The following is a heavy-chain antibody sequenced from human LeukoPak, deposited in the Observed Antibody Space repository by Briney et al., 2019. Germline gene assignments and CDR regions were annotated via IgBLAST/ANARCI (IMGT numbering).Heavy chain of an antibody. CDR1: GGTFSSYA. CDR2: IIPIFGPA. Sequence: SVKVSCKASGGTFSSYAISWVRQAPGQGLEWMGGIIPIFGPANYAQKFQGRVTITADESTSPAYMELSSLRSEDTAVYYCARGLNTIFGVDTLYNWFDPWGQGTLVTVSS. CDR3: ARGLNTIFGVDTLYNWFDP. D-gene: IGHD3-3*01. V-gene: IGHV1-69*13. J-gene: IGHJ5*02.